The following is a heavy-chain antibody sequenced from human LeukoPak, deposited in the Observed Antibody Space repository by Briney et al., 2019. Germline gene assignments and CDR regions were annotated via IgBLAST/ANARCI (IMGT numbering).Heavy chain of an antibody. CDR2: ISYDGSNK. CDR1: GFTFSSYG. D-gene: IGHD3-9*01. J-gene: IGHJ6*02. V-gene: IGHV3-30*18. CDR3: AKERYFGSADYYGMDV. Sequence: PGRSLRLSCAAPGFTFSSYGMHWVRQAPGKGLEWVAVISYDGSNKYYADSVKGRFTISRDNSKNTLYLQMNSLRAEDTAVYYCAKERYFGSADYYGMDVWGQGTTVTVSS.